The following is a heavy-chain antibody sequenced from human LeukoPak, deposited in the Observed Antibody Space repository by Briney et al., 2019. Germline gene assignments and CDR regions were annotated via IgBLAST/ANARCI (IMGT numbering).Heavy chain of an antibody. D-gene: IGHD3-9*01. J-gene: IGHJ5*02. V-gene: IGHV4-38-2*01. CDR1: GYSISSGYY. Sequence: PSETLSLTCAVSGYSISSGYYWGWIRQPPGKGLEWIGSVYHSGSTYYNPSLKSRVTISVDTSKNQFPLKLSSVTAADTAVYYCARVRYFDWSDWFDPWGQGTLVTVSS. CDR2: VYHSGST. CDR3: ARVRYFDWSDWFDP.